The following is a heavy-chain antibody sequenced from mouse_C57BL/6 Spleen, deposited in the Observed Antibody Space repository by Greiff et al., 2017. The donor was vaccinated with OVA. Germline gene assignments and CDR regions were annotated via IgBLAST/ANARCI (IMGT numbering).Heavy chain of an antibody. V-gene: IGHV14-3*01. CDR3: ARSAVLLLGYYDV. CDR1: GFNIKNTY. J-gene: IGHJ1*03. D-gene: IGHD2-1*01. Sequence: VQLQHSVAELVRPGASVKLSCTASGFNIKNTYMHWVKQRPEQGLEWIGRIDPANGNTKYAPKFQGKATITADTSSNTAYLQRSSLTSEDTAIYYCARSAVLLLGYYDVWGTGTTVTVSS. CDR2: IDPANGNT.